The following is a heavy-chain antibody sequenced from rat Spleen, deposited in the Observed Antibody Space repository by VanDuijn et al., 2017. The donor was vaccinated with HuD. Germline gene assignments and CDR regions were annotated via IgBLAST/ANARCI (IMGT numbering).Heavy chain of an antibody. CDR3: ARHGTLGWYCDF. CDR1: GFTFSNYY. CDR2: ISYDGSRT. D-gene: IGHD4-6*01. Sequence: EVQLVESGGGLVQPGRSLKLSCAASGFTFSNYYMAWVRQAPTKGLEWVATISYDGSRTYYRDSVKGRCTISRENAKSILYLQMDSLRSEDTATYYCARHGTLGWYCDFWGPGTMVTVSS. V-gene: IGHV5-29*01. J-gene: IGHJ1*01.